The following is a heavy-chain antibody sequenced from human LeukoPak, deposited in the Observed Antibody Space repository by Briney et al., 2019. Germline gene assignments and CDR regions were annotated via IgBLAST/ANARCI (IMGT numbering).Heavy chain of an antibody. J-gene: IGHJ4*02. CDR1: GGSFSGYY. CDR3: ARGRGIGYYYDSSGSDY. CDR2: INHSGST. V-gene: IGHV4-34*01. Sequence: SETLSLTCAVYGGSFSGYYWSWIRQPPGKGLEWIGEINHSGSTNYNPSLKSQVTTSVDTSKNQFSLKLSSVTAADTAVYYCARGRGIGYYYDSSGSDYWGQGTLVTVSS. D-gene: IGHD3-22*01.